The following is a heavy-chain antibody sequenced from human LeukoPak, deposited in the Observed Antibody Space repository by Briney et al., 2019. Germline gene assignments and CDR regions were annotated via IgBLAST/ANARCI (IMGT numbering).Heavy chain of an antibody. Sequence: PGGSLRLSCAASGFTFSSYAMSWVRQAPGKGLEWVSAISGSGGSTYYADSVKGQFTISRDNSKNTLYLQMNSLRAEDTAVYYCAKENDFWSGYSHYMDVWGKGTTVTVSS. V-gene: IGHV3-23*01. CDR2: ISGSGGST. J-gene: IGHJ6*03. D-gene: IGHD3-3*01. CDR1: GFTFSSYA. CDR3: AKENDFWSGYSHYMDV.